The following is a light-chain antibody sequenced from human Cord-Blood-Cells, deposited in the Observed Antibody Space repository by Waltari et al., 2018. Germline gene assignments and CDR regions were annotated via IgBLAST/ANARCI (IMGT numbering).Light chain of an antibody. Sequence: DIQMTQSPSSLSVSVGDRVTITCQASQDISNYLNRYQQKPGKAPKLLLDDASTLETGVPSRFSGSGSGTDFTFSISSLQPEDIATYYCQQYDNLPLTFGGGTKVEIK. CDR2: DAS. CDR1: QDISNY. CDR3: QQYDNLPLT. V-gene: IGKV1-33*01. J-gene: IGKJ4*01.